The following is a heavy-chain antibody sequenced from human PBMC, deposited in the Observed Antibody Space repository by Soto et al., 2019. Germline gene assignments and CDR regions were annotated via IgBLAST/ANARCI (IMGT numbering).Heavy chain of an antibody. D-gene: IGHD3-22*01. CDR1: GGTFSSYA. Sequence: ASVQVTCKASGGTFSSYAISWVRQAPGQGLEWMGGIILIFGTANYAQKFKGRVKITADESTSTAYMELSSLRSEDTAVYYCARAGYYDRSGPLAGYWGQGTLVTVSS. CDR2: IILIFGTA. CDR3: ARAGYYDRSGPLAGY. V-gene: IGHV1-69*01. J-gene: IGHJ4*02.